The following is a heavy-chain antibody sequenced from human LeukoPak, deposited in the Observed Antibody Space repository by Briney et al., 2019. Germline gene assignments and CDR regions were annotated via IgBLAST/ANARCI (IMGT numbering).Heavy chain of an antibody. V-gene: IGHV3-23*01. J-gene: IGHJ4*02. D-gene: IGHD1-26*01. CDR2: ISGSDGNT. CDR3: AKGMWGSYYVFDS. CDR1: GFTFSSHA. Sequence: PGGSLRLSCAASGFTFSSHAMSWVRQAPGKGLEWVSTISGSDGNTYYADSVKGRFTISRDNSKNTLYLQMNSLRVEDTAVYYCAKGMWGSYYVFDSWGQGTLVTLSS.